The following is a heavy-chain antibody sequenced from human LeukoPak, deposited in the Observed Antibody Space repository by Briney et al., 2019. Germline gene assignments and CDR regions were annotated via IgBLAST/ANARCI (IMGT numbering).Heavy chain of an antibody. V-gene: IGHV3-48*01. J-gene: IGHJ3*02. Sequence: PGGSLRLSCAASGFTFSSYGMNWVRQAPGKGLEWVSYISSSSSTIYYADSVKGRFTISRHNSKNTVYLQMNSLRLEDTAVYYCATFSGDPDAFDIWGQGTMVTVSS. CDR3: ATFSGDPDAFDI. D-gene: IGHD3-10*01. CDR2: ISSSSSTI. CDR1: GFTFSSYG.